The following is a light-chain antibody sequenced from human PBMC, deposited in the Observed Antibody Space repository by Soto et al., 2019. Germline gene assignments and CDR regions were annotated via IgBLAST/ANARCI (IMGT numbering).Light chain of an antibody. V-gene: IGKV3-20*01. J-gene: IGKJ3*01. CDR2: GTS. CDR1: RSSASSY. Sequence: ELVLTQSPGTLSLSPGERATLSCRASRSSASSYLAWYQQRPGQAPRLLVSGTSTRATGIPDRFSGSGSGTAFTLTISRLEPQDVAVYYCQHYGTSPLIFGPGTKVHIK. CDR3: QHYGTSPLI.